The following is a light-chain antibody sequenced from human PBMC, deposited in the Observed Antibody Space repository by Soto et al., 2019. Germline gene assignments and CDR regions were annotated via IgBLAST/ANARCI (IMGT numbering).Light chain of an antibody. CDR3: QYRGVT. CDR2: GAS. V-gene: IGKV3-20*01. CDR1: QSVSSSY. Sequence: EIVLTQSPGTLSLSPGERATLSCRASQSVSSSYLAWYQQKPGQAPRLLIYGASSRATGIPDRFSGSGSGTDFTLTISRLEPEDFAVYYCQYRGVTFGGGTKVEIK. J-gene: IGKJ4*01.